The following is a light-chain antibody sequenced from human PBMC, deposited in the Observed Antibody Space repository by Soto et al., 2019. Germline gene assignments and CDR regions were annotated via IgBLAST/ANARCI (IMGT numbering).Light chain of an antibody. Sequence: EIVMTQSPATLSVSPGERATLSCRASQSVSSKLAWYQQKPGQAPRLLIYGASTRATGIPARFSGSGSGTEFTLTISELQSEDFAVYYCQQYNNWPSLTFGGGTKVEIK. CDR3: QQYNNWPSLT. CDR2: GAS. J-gene: IGKJ4*01. CDR1: QSVSSK. V-gene: IGKV3-15*01.